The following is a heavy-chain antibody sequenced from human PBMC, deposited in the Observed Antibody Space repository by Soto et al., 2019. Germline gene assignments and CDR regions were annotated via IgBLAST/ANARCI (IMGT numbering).Heavy chain of an antibody. CDR2: IYSGGST. D-gene: IGHD2-2*01. V-gene: IGHV3-66*01. Sequence: GGSLILSCAASGFTVSSNYMSWVRQAPGKGLEWVSVIYSGGSTYYADSVKGRFTISRDNSKNTLYLQMNSLRAEDTAVYYCAKDLDATVFNFDSWGQGTLVTVSS. CDR3: AKDLDATVFNFDS. J-gene: IGHJ4*02. CDR1: GFTVSSNY.